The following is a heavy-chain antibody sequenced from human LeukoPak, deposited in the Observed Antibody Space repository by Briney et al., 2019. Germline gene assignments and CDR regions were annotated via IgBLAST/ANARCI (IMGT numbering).Heavy chain of an antibody. V-gene: IGHV3-30-3*01. Sequence: GGSLRLSCAASRFTFSYYPMHWVRQAPGKGLEWVAVISYDGSNQYYADSVKGRFTISRDNSKNTLSLQVNSLRPEDTAVYYCARPIDNGSGSNSFESSGQGALVTVSS. D-gene: IGHD3-10*01. J-gene: IGHJ4*02. CDR3: ARPIDNGSGSNSFES. CDR2: ISYDGSNQ. CDR1: RFTFSYYP.